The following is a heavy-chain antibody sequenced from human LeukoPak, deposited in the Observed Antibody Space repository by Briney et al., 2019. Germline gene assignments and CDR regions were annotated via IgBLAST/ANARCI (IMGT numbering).Heavy chain of an antibody. Sequence: GGSLRLSCVASEFTFSSYWMHWVRQDPRKGLVWVSRINGDGRNINYADSVRGRFTISRDNAKNTLYLQMNSLRAEDTAVYYCAKPNYPGYSYERGAFDIWGQGTMVTVSS. CDR3: AKPNYPGYSYERGAFDI. D-gene: IGHD5-18*01. J-gene: IGHJ3*02. CDR1: EFTFSSYW. V-gene: IGHV3-74*01. CDR2: INGDGRNI.